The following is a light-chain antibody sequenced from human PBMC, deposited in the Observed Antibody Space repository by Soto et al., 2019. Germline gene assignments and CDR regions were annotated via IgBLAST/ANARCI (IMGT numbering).Light chain of an antibody. CDR1: QSVSTNQ. CDR3: LQYGGLPRT. Sequence: IVLTQSPGTLALSPGEGAPLSCGASQSVSTNQLAWYQQKPGQAPRLVIYDTYTRATGIPARFSGSGSGTEFTLTISSLQSEDFAVYFCLQYGGLPRTFGQGTKVDIK. V-gene: IGKV3-20*01. J-gene: IGKJ1*01. CDR2: DTY.